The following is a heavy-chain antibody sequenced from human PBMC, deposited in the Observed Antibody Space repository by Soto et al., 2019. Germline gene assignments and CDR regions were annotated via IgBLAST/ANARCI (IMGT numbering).Heavy chain of an antibody. CDR1: GGSLSSSSW. CDR3: GLHGGDSYDLDF. J-gene: IGHJ4*02. D-gene: IGHD4-17*01. V-gene: IGHV4-4*02. CDR2: IYYSGST. Sequence: QVQLQESGLGLVNPSGTLSLTCAVSGGSLSSSSWWSWVRQPPGKAMGWLGEIYYSGSTKYNPSLNSRATISADQSKNDFSLRLSSVTAAVSAVYYCGLHGGDSYDLDFWGQGMLVTVSS.